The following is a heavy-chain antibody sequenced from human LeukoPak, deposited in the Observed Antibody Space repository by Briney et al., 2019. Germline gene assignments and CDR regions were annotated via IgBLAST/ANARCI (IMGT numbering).Heavy chain of an antibody. V-gene: IGHV1-2*02. CDR1: GYIFTGYY. J-gene: IGHJ5*02. CDR2: INPNSGGT. CDR3: AIIPPRRGVNRFDP. Sequence: ASVKVSCKASGYIFTGYYMHWVRQAPGQGLEWMGWINPNSGGTNYAQKFQGRVTMTRDTSISTAYMELSRLRSDDTAVYYCAIIPPRRGVNRFDPWGQGTLVTVSS.